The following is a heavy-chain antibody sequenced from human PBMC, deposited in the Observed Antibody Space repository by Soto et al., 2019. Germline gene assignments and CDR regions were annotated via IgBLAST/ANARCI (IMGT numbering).Heavy chain of an antibody. V-gene: IGHV3-73*01. J-gene: IGHJ4*02. CDR2: IRSKPNNYAT. Sequence: EVQLVESGGGLVQPGGSMKLSCAASGFTFSGSAMHWVRQASGKGLEWVGRIRSKPNNYATAYAASVQGRFTISRDDSKNMAYLQMNSLKTEDTSVYYCTRHTSDYWGQGTLVTVSS. CDR3: TRHTSDY. CDR1: GFTFSGSA.